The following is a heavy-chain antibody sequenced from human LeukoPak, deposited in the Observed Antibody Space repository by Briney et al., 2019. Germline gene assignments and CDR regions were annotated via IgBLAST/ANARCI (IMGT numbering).Heavy chain of an antibody. CDR3: ARDLNRSTSRTNPLGD. V-gene: IGHV3-21*01. CDR1: GLTFSSYS. Sequence: GGSLRLFCAASGLTFSSYSMNWVRQASAKALECVSSIRCSSRYIYYADSVKGRLTISRDNAKNGVYQQMNSLRAEDTAVYYCARDLNRSTSRTNPLGDWGQGTLVTVSS. D-gene: IGHD2-2*01. CDR2: IRCSSRYI. J-gene: IGHJ4*02.